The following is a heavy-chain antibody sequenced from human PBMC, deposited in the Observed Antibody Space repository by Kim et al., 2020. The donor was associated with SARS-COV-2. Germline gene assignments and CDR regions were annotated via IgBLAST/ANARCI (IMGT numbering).Heavy chain of an antibody. CDR3: ARAASSGYFYIYYYYMDV. CDR2: ISTSGSSI. D-gene: IGHD3-22*01. Sequence: GGSLRLSCAASGFTFSDYYMSWIRQAPGKGLEWVSYISTSGSSIYYADSVKGRVTISRDNAKKSLYLQMNSLRAEDTAVYYCARAASSGYFYIYYYYMDVWGKGTTVTVSS. J-gene: IGHJ6*03. V-gene: IGHV3-11*01. CDR1: GFTFSDYY.